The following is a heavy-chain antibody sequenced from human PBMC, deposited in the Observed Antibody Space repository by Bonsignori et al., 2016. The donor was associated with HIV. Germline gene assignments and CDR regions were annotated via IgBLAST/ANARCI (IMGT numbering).Heavy chain of an antibody. CDR2: IYSGGST. D-gene: IGHD3-10*01. CDR3: ARTSYYYGSGSYPDY. J-gene: IGHJ4*02. V-gene: IGHV3-53*01. Sequence: GESLKISCAAPGFTVSSNYMSWVRQGSREGGWSGVSVIYSGGSTYYADSVKGRFTISRDNSKNTLYLQMNSLRVEDTAVYYCARTSYYYGSGSYPDYWGQGTLVTVSS. CDR1: GFTVSSNY.